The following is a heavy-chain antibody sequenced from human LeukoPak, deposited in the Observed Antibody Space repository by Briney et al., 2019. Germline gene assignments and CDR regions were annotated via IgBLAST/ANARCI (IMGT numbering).Heavy chain of an antibody. CDR1: RFTPTSYA. CDR3: AKDSSSSFDAFDI. V-gene: IGHV3-23*01. J-gene: IGHJ3*02. D-gene: IGHD6-6*01. Sequence: GQSLRLSCAPSRFTPTSYAMSWVRPAPKKGLGWDSAIIGSGANTIYANSVQDRPTSSRDNSKNTLYLQMNSLRAEDTAVYYCAKDSSSSFDAFDIWGQGTMVTVSS. CDR2: IIGSGANT.